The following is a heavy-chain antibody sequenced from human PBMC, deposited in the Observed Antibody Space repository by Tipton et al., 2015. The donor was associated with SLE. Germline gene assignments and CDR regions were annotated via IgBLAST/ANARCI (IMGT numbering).Heavy chain of an antibody. D-gene: IGHD6-19*01. Sequence: TLSLTCTVSGGSISTYYWNWIRQSPGKGLEWIGYVDYIGSTNYNPSLKSRLTILVHRYKNQFSLKLSSVTAADTAVYFCARTPASGWQYYFDYGGQGPLVPVSS. CDR1: GGSISTYY. CDR3: ARTPASGWQYYFDY. V-gene: IGHV4-59*01. J-gene: IGHJ4*02. CDR2: VDYIGST.